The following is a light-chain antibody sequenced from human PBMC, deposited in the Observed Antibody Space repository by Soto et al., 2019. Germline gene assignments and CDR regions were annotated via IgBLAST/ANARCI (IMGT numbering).Light chain of an antibody. CDR2: NNN. J-gene: IGLJ3*02. CDR1: GSNIGSNI. Sequence: QAVVTQPPSASGTPGQRVTISCSGSGSNIGSNIVNWYRQLPGTAPKLLIYNNNHRPSGVSDRFSGSKSGTSASLAISGLQFEDEAEYYCSAWDDSLKGLLFGGGTKLTVL. V-gene: IGLV1-44*01. CDR3: SAWDDSLKGLL.